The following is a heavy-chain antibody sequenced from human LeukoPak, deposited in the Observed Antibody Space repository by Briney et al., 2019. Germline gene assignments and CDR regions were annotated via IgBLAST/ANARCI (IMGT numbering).Heavy chain of an antibody. Sequence: ASVKVSCKASGYTFTSYGISWVRQAPGQGLEWMGWISAYNGNTNYAQKLQGRVTMTTDTSTSTAYMELRSLRSDDTAVYYCARDLGPTYAPDALDIWGQGTMVTVSS. D-gene: IGHD3-16*01. J-gene: IGHJ3*02. CDR2: ISAYNGNT. CDR1: GYTFTSYG. V-gene: IGHV1-18*01. CDR3: ARDLGPTYAPDALDI.